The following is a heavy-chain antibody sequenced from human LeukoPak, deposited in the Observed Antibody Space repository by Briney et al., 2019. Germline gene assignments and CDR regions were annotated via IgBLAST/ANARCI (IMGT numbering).Heavy chain of an antibody. V-gene: IGHV1-8*01. J-gene: IGHJ3*02. Sequence: ASVKVSCKPSGYTFTSYDINWVRQATGHGLEWMGWMNPNSGNTGYAQKFQGRVTMTRNTSISTAYMELSSLRSEDTAVYYCARAAGLWSIYDAFDIWGQGTMVTVSS. CDR3: ARAAGLWSIYDAFDI. CDR1: GYTFTSYD. D-gene: IGHD5-18*01. CDR2: MNPNSGNT.